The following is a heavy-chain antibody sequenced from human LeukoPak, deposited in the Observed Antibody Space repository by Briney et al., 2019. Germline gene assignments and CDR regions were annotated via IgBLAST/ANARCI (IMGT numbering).Heavy chain of an antibody. Sequence: GGSLRLSCAASGFTFSSYGMSWVRQAPGKGLEWVSVISGSGGSTYYADSVKGRFTISRDTSKNTLYLQMNSLRAEDTAVYYCAKAYYYDSSGFGEYDYWGQGTLVTVSS. V-gene: IGHV3-23*01. D-gene: IGHD3-22*01. CDR3: AKAYYYDSSGFGEYDY. CDR2: ISGSGGST. J-gene: IGHJ4*02. CDR1: GFTFSSYG.